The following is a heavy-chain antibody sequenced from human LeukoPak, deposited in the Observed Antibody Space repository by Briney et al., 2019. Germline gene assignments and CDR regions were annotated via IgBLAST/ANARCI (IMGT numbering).Heavy chain of an antibody. CDR3: ARWGLRYFDWLSVGAFDI. V-gene: IGHV3-48*03. CDR2: ISSSGSTI. J-gene: IGHJ3*02. Sequence: PGGSLRLSCAASGFTFSSYEMNWVRQAPGKGLEWVSYISSSGSTIYYADSVKGRFTISRDNAKNSLYLQMNSLRAEDTAVYYCARWGLRYFDWLSVGAFDIWGQGTMVTVSS. D-gene: IGHD3-9*01. CDR1: GFTFSSYE.